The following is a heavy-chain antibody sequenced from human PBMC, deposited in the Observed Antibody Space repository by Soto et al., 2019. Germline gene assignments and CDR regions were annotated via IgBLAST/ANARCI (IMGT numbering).Heavy chain of an antibody. CDR3: ARVPSP. CDR1: DESFSGYY. V-gene: IGHV4-34*01. J-gene: IGHJ5*02. CDR2: INHSGSS. Sequence: SETLSLTCAVYDESFSGYYWSWIRQPPGKGLEWIGEINHSGSSNYNPSLKSRVTISVDRSKNQFSLKLSSVTAADTAVYYCARVPSPWGQGTQVTVSS.